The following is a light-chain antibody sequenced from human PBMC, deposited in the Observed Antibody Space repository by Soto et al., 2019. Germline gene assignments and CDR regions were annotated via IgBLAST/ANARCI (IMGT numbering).Light chain of an antibody. V-gene: IGLV2-14*01. Sequence: QSALTQPASVSGSPGQSITISCTGTSSDFGGYNYVSWYQQHPGKAPKLMIYDVSNRPSGVSNRFSGSKSGNTASLTISGLQAEDEADYYCSSYTSSSTLLYVFGTRTKLTVL. CDR2: DVS. CDR1: SSDFGGYNY. CDR3: SSYTSSSTLLYV. J-gene: IGLJ1*01.